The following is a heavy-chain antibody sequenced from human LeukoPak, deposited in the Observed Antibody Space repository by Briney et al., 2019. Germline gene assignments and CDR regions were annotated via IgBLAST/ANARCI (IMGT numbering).Heavy chain of an antibody. Sequence: GSLRLSCAASGFTFSSYAMSWVHQAPGKGLEWIGSIYYSGSTYYNPSLKSRVTISVDTSKNQFSLKLSSVTAADTAVYYCARVADYDYVWGSYRYGNWFDPWGQGTLVTVSS. CDR3: ARVADYDYVWGSYRYGNWFDP. V-gene: IGHV4-39*07. CDR1: GFTFSSYA. CDR2: IYYSGST. J-gene: IGHJ5*02. D-gene: IGHD3-16*02.